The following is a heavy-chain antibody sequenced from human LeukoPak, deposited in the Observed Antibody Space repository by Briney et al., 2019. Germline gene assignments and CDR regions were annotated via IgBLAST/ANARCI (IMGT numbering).Heavy chain of an antibody. CDR2: IKSKTDGGTT. Sequence: GGSLRLSCAASGFTFSSYEMNWVRQAPGKGLEWVGRIKSKTDGGTTDYAAPVKGRFTISRDDSKNTLYLQMNSLKTEDTAVYYCTTETFGELFRTSDWFDPWGQGTLVTVSS. J-gene: IGHJ5*02. CDR1: GFTFSSYE. CDR3: TTETFGELFRTSDWFDP. D-gene: IGHD3-10*01. V-gene: IGHV3-15*01.